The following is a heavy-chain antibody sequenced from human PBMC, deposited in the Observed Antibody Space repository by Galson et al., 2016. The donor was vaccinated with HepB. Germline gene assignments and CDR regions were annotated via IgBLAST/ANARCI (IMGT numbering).Heavy chain of an antibody. CDR3: ARGGGSGNYFYYHYHMDV. J-gene: IGHJ6*03. Sequence: CAISGDSVSNNGVAWNWIRQSPSRGLEWLGRAYYRSNFYYDYATSVKSRITINADTSKNQLSVQLNSVTPEDTAVYYCARGGGSGNYFYYHYHMDVWGQGTTVTVSS. V-gene: IGHV6-1*01. CDR2: AYYRSNFYY. CDR1: GDSVSNNGVA. D-gene: IGHD3-10*01.